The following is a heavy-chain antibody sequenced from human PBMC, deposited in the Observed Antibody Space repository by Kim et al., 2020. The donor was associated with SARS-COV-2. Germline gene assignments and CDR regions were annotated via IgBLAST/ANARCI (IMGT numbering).Heavy chain of an antibody. CDR3: ARCGSSSCYG. Sequence: STSYEDSVKGRFTISRDNAKNKLKLKINRLRAEDTAVYYCARCGSSSCYGWGQGTLVTVST. D-gene: IGHD2-2*01. CDR2: ST. J-gene: IGHJ4*02. V-gene: IGHV3-74*01.